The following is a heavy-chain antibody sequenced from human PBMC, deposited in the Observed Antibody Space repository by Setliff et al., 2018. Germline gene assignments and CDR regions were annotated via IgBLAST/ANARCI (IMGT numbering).Heavy chain of an antibody. CDR3: TRVWSMVSDSYYFYMDV. CDR2: INSDGSST. CDR1: GFTFTTYW. V-gene: IGHV3-74*01. J-gene: IGHJ6*03. D-gene: IGHD2-8*02. Sequence: GESLTISCAASGFTFTTYWMYWVRQSPGKGLAWVSRINSDGSSTTYADSVKGRFTISRDNAKNTLYLQMNSLRAEDTAVYFCTRVWSMVSDSYYFYMDVWGKGTTVTVSS.